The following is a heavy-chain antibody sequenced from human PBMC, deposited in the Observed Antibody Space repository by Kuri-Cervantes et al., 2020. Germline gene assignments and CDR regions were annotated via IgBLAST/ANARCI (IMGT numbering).Heavy chain of an antibody. CDR2: IWYDGSNK. CDR3: AVDSGGYAEHY. V-gene: IGHV3-33*01. J-gene: IGHJ4*02. D-gene: IGHD5-12*01. CDR1: GFTFSSYG. Sequence: GGSLRLSCAASGFTFSSYGMHWVRQAPGKGLEWVAVIWYDGSNKYYADSVKGRFTISRDNSKNTLYLQMNSLTADDTAVYYCAVDSGGYAEHYWGQGTLVTVSS.